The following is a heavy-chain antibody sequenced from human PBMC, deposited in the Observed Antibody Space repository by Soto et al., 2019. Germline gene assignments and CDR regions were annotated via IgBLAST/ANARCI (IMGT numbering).Heavy chain of an antibody. CDR1: GFSLSNARMG. CDR3: ARIAMTTVTNPAFDI. V-gene: IGHV2-26*01. J-gene: IGHJ3*02. CDR2: IFSNDEK. Sequence: QVTLKESGPVLVKPTETLTLTCTVSGFSLSNARMGVSWIRQPPGKALEWLAHIFSNDEKSYSTSLKRRLNISKDTSKSQVVLTMANMDPVDTATYYCARIAMTTVTNPAFDIWGQGTMFAVSS. D-gene: IGHD4-17*01.